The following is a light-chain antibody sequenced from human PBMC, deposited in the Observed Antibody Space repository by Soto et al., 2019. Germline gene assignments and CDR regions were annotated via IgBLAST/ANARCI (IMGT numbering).Light chain of an antibody. V-gene: IGLV2-14*01. J-gene: IGLJ1*01. CDR3: SSYTSSSTLGV. CDR2: DVS. CDR1: SSDVGGYNY. Sequence: QSALTQPASVSGSPGQSITISCTGTSSDVGGYNYVSWYQQHPGKAPKLMICDVSNRPSGVSNRFSGPKSGNTASLTISGLQAEDEADYYCSSYTSSSTLGVFGTGTKLTVL.